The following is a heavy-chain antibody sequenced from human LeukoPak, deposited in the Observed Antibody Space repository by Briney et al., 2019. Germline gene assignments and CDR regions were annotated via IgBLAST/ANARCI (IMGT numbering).Heavy chain of an antibody. Sequence: ASVKVSCKASGYTFTSYYMHWVRHAPGQGLELMGIINPSGGSTSYAQKFQGRVTMTRDTSTSTVYMELSSLRSEDTAVYYCARAYSGSYFYYYYYMDVWGKGTTVTVSS. V-gene: IGHV1-46*01. CDR2: INPSGGST. D-gene: IGHD1-26*01. CDR1: GYTFTSYY. CDR3: ARAYSGSYFYYYYYMDV. J-gene: IGHJ6*03.